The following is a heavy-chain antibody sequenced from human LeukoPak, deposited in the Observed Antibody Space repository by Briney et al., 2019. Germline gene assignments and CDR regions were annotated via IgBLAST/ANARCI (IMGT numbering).Heavy chain of an antibody. J-gene: IGHJ4*02. CDR2: VKEDGSVR. V-gene: IGHV3-7*03. D-gene: IGHD6-19*01. CDR1: GFTFSSHW. CDR3: ARDSTWLLDY. Sequence: GGSLRLSCTASGFTFSSHWMTWVRQPPGKGLEWVANVKEDGSVRYYVDSVKGRFTISRDNTKNALYLQMNSLRADDTAVYFCARDSTWLLDYWGQGTLITVSS.